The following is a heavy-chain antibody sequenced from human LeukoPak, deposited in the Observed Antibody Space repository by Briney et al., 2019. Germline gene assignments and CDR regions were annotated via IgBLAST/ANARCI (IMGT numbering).Heavy chain of an antibody. CDR2: IYYSGST. D-gene: IGHD1-26*01. Sequence: PSQTLSLTCTVSGGSISSGGYYWSWIRQPPGKGLEWIGYIYYSGSTNYNPSLKSRVTISVDTSKNQFSLKLSSVTAADTAVYYCARDGSTPLDYWGQGTLVTVSS. J-gene: IGHJ4*02. CDR1: GGSISSGGYY. V-gene: IGHV4-61*08. CDR3: ARDGSTPLDY.